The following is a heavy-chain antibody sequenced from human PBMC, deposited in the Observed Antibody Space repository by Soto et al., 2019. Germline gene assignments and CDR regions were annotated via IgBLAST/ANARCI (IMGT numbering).Heavy chain of an antibody. V-gene: IGHV3-23*01. CDR3: AKDLLPGTTFDY. Sequence: GGFLRLPCAASGFTFSNYAMIWVRQAPGKGLEWVSAISESGGSTYYTDSVKGRFTISRDSSKNTLYLQMNSLRAEDTAVYYCAKDLLPGTTFDYWGQGTLVTVSS. CDR1: GFTFSNYA. D-gene: IGHD6-13*01. CDR2: ISESGGST. J-gene: IGHJ4*02.